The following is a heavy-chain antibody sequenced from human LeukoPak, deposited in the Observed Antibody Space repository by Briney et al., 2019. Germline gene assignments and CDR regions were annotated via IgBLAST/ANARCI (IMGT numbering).Heavy chain of an antibody. CDR2: IYYSGST. CDR3: ASYMTTVTTQGWFDP. CDR1: GGSISSYY. Sequence: KASETLSLTCTVSGGSISSYYWSWIRQPPGKGLEWIGYIYYSGSTNYNPSLKSRVTISVDTSKNQFSLKLSSVTAADTAVYYCASYMTTVTTQGWFDPWGQGTLVTVSS. D-gene: IGHD4-17*01. J-gene: IGHJ5*02. V-gene: IGHV4-59*01.